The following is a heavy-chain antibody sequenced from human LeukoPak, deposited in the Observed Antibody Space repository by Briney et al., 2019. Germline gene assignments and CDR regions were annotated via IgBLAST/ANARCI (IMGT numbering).Heavy chain of an antibody. V-gene: IGHV1-69*13. CDR1: GGTFSSYA. CDR3: ARVYCSGGSCYRPYYYYGMDV. Sequence: GASVKVSCKASGGTFSSYAISWVRQAPGQGLEWMGGIIPIFGTANYAQKFQGRVTITAGESTSTAYMELSSLRSEDTAVYYCARVYCSGGSCYRPYYYYGMDVWGQGTTVTVSS. D-gene: IGHD2-15*01. CDR2: IIPIFGTA. J-gene: IGHJ6*02.